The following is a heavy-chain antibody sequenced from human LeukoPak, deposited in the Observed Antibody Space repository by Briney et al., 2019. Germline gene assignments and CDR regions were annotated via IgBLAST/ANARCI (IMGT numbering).Heavy chain of an antibody. J-gene: IGHJ2*01. V-gene: IGHV1-18*01. Sequence: ASVKVSCKASGYTFRSYGVSWVRQAPGQGLEWLGWISAYNGETRYEQNFQGRVTLTTDTSTTTAYMELRSLRSDDTAVYYCARVGMWIGWSLELWGRGTLVTVSS. D-gene: IGHD5-12*01. CDR2: ISAYNGET. CDR1: GYTFRSYG. CDR3: ARVGMWIGWSLEL.